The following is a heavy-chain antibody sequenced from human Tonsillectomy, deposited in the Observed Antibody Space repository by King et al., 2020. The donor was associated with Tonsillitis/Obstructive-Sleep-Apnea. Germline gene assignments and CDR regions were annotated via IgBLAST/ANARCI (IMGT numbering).Heavy chain of an antibody. D-gene: IGHD4-11*01. CDR2: IYYSGST. J-gene: IGHJ6*03. Sequence: QLQESGPGLVKPSETLSLTCTVSGGSISSYYWSWVRQPPGKGLEWIGYIYYSGSTNYNPSLKSRVTMSVDTSRNQFSLKLSSVTAADTAVYYCSRHYDYSNFYYYYMDVWGKGTTVTGAS. CDR1: GGSISSYY. V-gene: IGHV4-59*08. CDR3: SRHYDYSNFYYYYMDV.